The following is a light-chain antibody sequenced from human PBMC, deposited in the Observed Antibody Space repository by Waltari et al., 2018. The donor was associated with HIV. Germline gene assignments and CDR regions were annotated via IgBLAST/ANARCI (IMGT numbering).Light chain of an antibody. J-gene: IGLJ2*01. CDR1: ASNLWTYKL. CDR2: EGT. CDR3: SSYAGSPDWI. V-gene: IGLV2-23*01. Sequence: QSTLTQPASVSGSPGQSIPLSCTGTASNLWTYKLLSLFQQLPDKAPKLIINEGTKRPSGISSRFSASKFDNTASLTISGLQVEDEATYFCSSYAGSPDWIFGGGTKVTVL.